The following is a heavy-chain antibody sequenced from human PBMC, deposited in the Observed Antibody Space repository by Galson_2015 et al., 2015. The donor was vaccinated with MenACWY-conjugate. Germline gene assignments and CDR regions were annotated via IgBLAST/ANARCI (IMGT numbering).Heavy chain of an antibody. V-gene: IGHV3-23*01. CDR3: AKFVYDSSGYFLYFDY. J-gene: IGHJ4*02. CDR1: GFTFSSYA. D-gene: IGHD3-22*01. Sequence: SLRLSCAASGFTFSSYAMSWVRQAPRKGLEWVSAISGSGGSTYYADSVKGRFTISRDNSKNTLYLQMNSLRAEDTAVYYCAKFVYDSSGYFLYFDYWGQGTLVTVSS. CDR2: ISGSGGST.